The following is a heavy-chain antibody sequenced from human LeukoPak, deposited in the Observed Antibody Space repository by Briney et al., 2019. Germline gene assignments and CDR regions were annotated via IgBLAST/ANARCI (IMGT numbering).Heavy chain of an antibody. D-gene: IGHD3-22*01. Sequence: GGSLRLSCAASGFTFSSYGMHWVRQAPSKGLEWVAVISYDGSNKYYADSVKGRFTISRDNSKNTLYLQMNSLRAEDTAVYYCAKDLGGGMIVVVGIDYWGQGTLVTVSS. CDR3: AKDLGGGMIVVVGIDY. CDR1: GFTFSSYG. V-gene: IGHV3-30*18. CDR2: ISYDGSNK. J-gene: IGHJ4*02.